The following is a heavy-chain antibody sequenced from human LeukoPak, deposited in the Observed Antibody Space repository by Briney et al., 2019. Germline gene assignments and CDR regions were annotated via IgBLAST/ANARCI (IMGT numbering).Heavy chain of an antibody. V-gene: IGHV4-4*07. J-gene: IGHJ4*02. CDR3: ARDSGRDGYNYVYYFDY. D-gene: IGHD5-24*01. CDR2: IYTSGST. Sequence: SETLSLTCTVSGGSISSYYWSWIRQPAGKGLEWIGRIYTSGSTNYNPSLKSRVTMSVDTSKNQFSLKLSSVTAADTAVYHCARDSGRDGYNYVYYFDYWGQGTLVTVSS. CDR1: GGSISSYY.